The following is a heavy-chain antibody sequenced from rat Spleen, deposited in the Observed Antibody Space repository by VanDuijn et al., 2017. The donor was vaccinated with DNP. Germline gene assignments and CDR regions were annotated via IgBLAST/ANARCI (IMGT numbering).Heavy chain of an antibody. CDR3: AGRPPPTRGPFDY. CDR1: GFTFRDYA. V-gene: IGHV5-17*01. Sequence: EVQLVESGGGLVQPGRSLKLSCAASGFTFRDYAMAWVRQAPKKGLEWVATIIYDGSRIYYRDSVKGRFTISRENAKNTLYLQMDSLRSEDTATYYCAGRPPPTRGPFDYWGQGVTVTVSS. CDR2: IIYDGSRI. J-gene: IGHJ2*01. D-gene: IGHD1-4*01.